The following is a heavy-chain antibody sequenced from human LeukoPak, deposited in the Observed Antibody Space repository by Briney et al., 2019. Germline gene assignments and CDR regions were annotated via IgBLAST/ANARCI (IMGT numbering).Heavy chain of an antibody. D-gene: IGHD5-18*01. CDR1: GFTVTSSA. CDR3: AASGYSDGYGMDY. Sequence: TSVKVSCKASGFTVTSSAMKWVRRASGQPLEWRGGIVVGIGNTNYAQKFQERDTITRDMSTSTAYMELSSLRSEDTAVFYCAASGYSDGYGMDYWGQGTLVSVSS. V-gene: IGHV1-58*02. CDR2: IVVGIGNT. J-gene: IGHJ4*02.